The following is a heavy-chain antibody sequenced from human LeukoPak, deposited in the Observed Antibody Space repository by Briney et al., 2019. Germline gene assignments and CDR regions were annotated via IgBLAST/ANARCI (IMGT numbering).Heavy chain of an antibody. D-gene: IGHD3-22*01. V-gene: IGHV3-23*01. J-gene: IGHJ4*02. CDR2: ISGSGDAT. CDR1: GFTFSSYE. Sequence: PGGSLRLSCAASGFTFSSYEMNWVRQAPGKGLEWVSLISGSGDATYYADSVKGRFTISRDTSKHTLFLQMNSLRAEDTAVYYCAIDYDSSGYFSLGNTNYWGQGTLVTVSS. CDR3: AIDYDSSGYFSLGNTNY.